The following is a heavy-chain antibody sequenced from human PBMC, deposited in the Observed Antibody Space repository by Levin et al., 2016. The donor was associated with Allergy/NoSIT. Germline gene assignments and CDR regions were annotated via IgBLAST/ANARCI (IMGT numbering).Heavy chain of an antibody. CDR1: GGSISNFF. D-gene: IGHD7-27*01. J-gene: IGHJ4*02. CDR3: ARGNWGTSHADFDY. CDR2: IYYSGST. Sequence: SETLSLTCTVSGGSISNFFWGWIRQSPEKGLEWIGQIYYSGSTSYDPSLKSRVTISVDTSKNQFSLKLRSVTAADTAVYYCARGNWGTSHADFDYWGPGTLVTVSS. V-gene: IGHV4-59*13.